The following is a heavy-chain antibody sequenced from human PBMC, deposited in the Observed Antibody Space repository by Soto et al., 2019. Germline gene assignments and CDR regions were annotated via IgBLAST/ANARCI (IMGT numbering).Heavy chain of an antibody. J-gene: IGHJ5*02. CDR1: GYTFTSYD. CDR2: MNPNSGNT. V-gene: IGHV1-8*01. Sequence: ASVKVSCKASGYTFTSYDINWVRQATGQGLEWMGWMNPNSGNTGYAQKFQGRVTMTRNTSISTAYMELSSLRSEDTAVYYCARAHSGYDWFDPWGQGTLVTVSS. CDR3: ARAHSGYDWFDP. D-gene: IGHD5-12*01.